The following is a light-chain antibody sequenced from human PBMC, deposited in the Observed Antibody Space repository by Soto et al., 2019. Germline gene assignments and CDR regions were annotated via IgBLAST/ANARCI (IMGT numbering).Light chain of an antibody. Sequence: ALTQPRSVSGSPGHSVAISCTGTSSDVGKYNFVSWYQQHPGTAPKLIIYDVHRRPSGVPDRFSGSKSGNTASLTISGLQSEDEADYFCSSYADIYTFVFGSGTKVTVL. CDR1: SSDVGKYNF. J-gene: IGLJ1*01. V-gene: IGLV2-11*01. CDR3: SSYADIYTFV. CDR2: DVH.